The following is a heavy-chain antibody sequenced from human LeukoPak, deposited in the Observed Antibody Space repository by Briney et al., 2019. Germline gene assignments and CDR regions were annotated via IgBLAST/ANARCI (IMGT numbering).Heavy chain of an antibody. Sequence: SETLSLTCTVTGGSISSSSYYCGWIRQPPGKGLEWIGSIYSVGSTYYNPSLKSRVTMSVDTSKNQFSLSLNSVTAADTAVYYCARQSGGVGTKIDYWGQGTLVTVSS. V-gene: IGHV4-39*01. CDR2: IYSVGST. CDR3: ARQSGGVGTKIDY. CDR1: GGSISSSSYY. J-gene: IGHJ4*02. D-gene: IGHD3-16*01.